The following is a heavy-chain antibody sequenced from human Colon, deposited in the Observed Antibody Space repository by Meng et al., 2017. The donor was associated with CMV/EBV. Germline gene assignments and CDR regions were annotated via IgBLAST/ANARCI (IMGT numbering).Heavy chain of an antibody. CDR1: GFTFSSYW. V-gene: IGHV3-7*01. CDR2: IKQDGSEK. Sequence: GESLKISCAASGFTFSSYWMSWVRQAPGKGLEWVANIKQDGSEKYYVASVKGRFTVSRDNAKNSLYLQINSLRAEDTAVYYCARIHYDSWSGYYRDYWGQGALVTVSS. J-gene: IGHJ4*02. CDR3: ARIHYDSWSGYYRDY. D-gene: IGHD3-3*01.